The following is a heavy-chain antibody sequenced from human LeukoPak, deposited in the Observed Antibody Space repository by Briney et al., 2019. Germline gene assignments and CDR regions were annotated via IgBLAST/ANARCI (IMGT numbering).Heavy chain of an antibody. CDR1: GGSISSYY. CDR2: IYYSRST. Sequence: SETLSLTCTVSGGSISSYYWSWIRQPPGKGLEWIGSIYYSRSTYYNPSLKSRVTISVDTSKNQFSLKLSSVTAADTAVYYCARRITIFGVVTFDYWGQGTLVTVSS. V-gene: IGHV4-59*05. CDR3: ARRITIFGVVTFDY. D-gene: IGHD3-3*01. J-gene: IGHJ4*02.